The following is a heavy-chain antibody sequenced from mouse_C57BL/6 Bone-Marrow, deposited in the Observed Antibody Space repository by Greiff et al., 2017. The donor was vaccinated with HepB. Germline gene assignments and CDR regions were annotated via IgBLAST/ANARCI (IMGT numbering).Heavy chain of an antibody. CDR1: GFNIKDTY. D-gene: IGHD1-2*01. V-gene: IGHV14-3*02. J-gene: IGHJ2*01. CDR2: IYPANGST. CDR3: ARISPAFDS. Sequence: VQLQQSGAELVKPGASVKLSCTASGFNIKDTYMHWVKQRPEQGLEWIGRIYPANGSTKYDPKFQGKATITADTSSNIAYLHLSSLTSEDTAVYYCARISPAFDSWGQGTPRTVSS.